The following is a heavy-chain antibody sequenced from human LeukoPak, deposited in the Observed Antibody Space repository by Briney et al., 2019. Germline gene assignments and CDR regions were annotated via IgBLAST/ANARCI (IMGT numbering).Heavy chain of an antibody. CDR3: ARGRGSYQNYFDY. CDR1: GFTFSSYA. D-gene: IGHD1-26*01. J-gene: IGHJ4*02. Sequence: GGSLRLSCAASGFTFSSYAMHWVRQAPGKGLEWVAVISYDGSNKYYADSVKGRFTISRDNSKNTLYLQMNSLRAEDTAVYYCARGRGSYQNYFDYWGQGTLVTVSS. V-gene: IGHV3-30*01. CDR2: ISYDGSNK.